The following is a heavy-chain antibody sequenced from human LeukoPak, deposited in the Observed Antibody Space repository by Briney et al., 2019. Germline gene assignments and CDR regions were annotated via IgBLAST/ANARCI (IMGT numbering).Heavy chain of an antibody. D-gene: IGHD5-18*01. V-gene: IGHV3-48*03. CDR3: ARELWSIFDI. CDR1: GFTFSSYE. Sequence: SGGSLRLSCAASGFTFSSYEMNWVRQAPGKGLEWVSYISSSGSTIYYADSVKGRFTISRDNAKNSLYLQMNSLRAEDTAVYYCARELWSIFDIWGQGTMVTVSS. CDR2: ISSSGSTI. J-gene: IGHJ3*02.